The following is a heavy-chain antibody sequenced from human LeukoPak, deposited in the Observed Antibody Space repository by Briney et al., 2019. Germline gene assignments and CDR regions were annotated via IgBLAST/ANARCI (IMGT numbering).Heavy chain of an antibody. J-gene: IGHJ4*02. V-gene: IGHV5-51*01. Sequence: GESLKISCQASGYTFTKFWIGWVRQMPGKGLEWMGIIFPGDSEIKHSPSFQGQVTLSVDKSTSTAYLQWGSLKASDTAMYYCARLGPEMSVAGNPFDFWGQGTQVTVSP. CDR2: IFPGDSEI. D-gene: IGHD6-19*01. CDR1: GYTFTKFW. CDR3: ARLGPEMSVAGNPFDF.